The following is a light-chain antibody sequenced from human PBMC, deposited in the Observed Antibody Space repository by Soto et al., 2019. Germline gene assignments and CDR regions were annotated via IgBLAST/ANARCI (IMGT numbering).Light chain of an antibody. CDR1: QSVGGK. CDR2: GVS. Sequence: EIVMTQSPATLSVSPGERVTLSCRASQSVGGKLAWYQQKPGQAPRLLIYGVSTRATGIPATFSGSGSGTEFTLTISSLQSEDFAVYYCQQYGSSPPITFGQGTRLEIK. CDR3: QQYGSSPPIT. J-gene: IGKJ5*01. V-gene: IGKV3-15*01.